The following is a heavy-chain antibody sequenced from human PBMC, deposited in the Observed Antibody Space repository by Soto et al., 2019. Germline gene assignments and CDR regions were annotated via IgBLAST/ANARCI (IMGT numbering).Heavy chain of an antibody. CDR3: ARDFYYYGSGSPSYGMDV. Sequence: SETLSLTCTVSGGSISSGDYYWSWIRQPPGKGLEWIGYIYYSGSTYYNPSLKSRVTISVDTSKNQFSLKLSSVTAADTAVYYCARDFYYYGSGSPSYGMDVWGQGTTVTVSS. V-gene: IGHV4-30-4*01. CDR2: IYYSGST. CDR1: GGSISSGDYY. D-gene: IGHD3-10*01. J-gene: IGHJ6*02.